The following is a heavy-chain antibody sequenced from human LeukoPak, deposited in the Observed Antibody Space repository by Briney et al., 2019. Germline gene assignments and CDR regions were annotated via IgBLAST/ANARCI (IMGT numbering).Heavy chain of an antibody. CDR1: GFTFSSYW. D-gene: IGHD3-22*01. J-gene: IGHJ4*02. Sequence: GGSLRLSCAASGFTFSSYWMSWVRQAPGKELEWVANIKQDGSEKYYVDSVKGRFTISRDNSENTLYVQMNNLRAEDTAIYYCAKDVHYDRSGYSSPYYFDNWGQGTLVTVSS. V-gene: IGHV3-7*03. CDR2: IKQDGSEK. CDR3: AKDVHYDRSGYSSPYYFDN.